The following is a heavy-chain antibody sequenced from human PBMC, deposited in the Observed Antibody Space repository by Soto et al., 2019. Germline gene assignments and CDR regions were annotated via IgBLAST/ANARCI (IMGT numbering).Heavy chain of an antibody. Sequence: ASVKVSCKASGGTFSSYAISWVRQAPGQGLEWMGGIIPIFGTANYAQKFQGRVTITADESTSTAYMELSSLRSEDTAVYYCANTEYSSSSCWFDPWGQGTLVTVSS. CDR3: ANTEYSSSSCWFDP. J-gene: IGHJ5*02. V-gene: IGHV1-69*13. CDR1: GGTFSSYA. D-gene: IGHD6-6*01. CDR2: IIPIFGTA.